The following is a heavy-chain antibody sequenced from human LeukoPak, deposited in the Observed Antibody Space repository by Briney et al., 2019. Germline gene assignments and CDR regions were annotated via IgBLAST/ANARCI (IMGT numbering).Heavy chain of an antibody. CDR2: ISGSGGST. CDR1: GFTFSSYA. CDR3: AKDQYSGSPYYFDY. V-gene: IGHV3-23*01. Sequence: GGSLRLSCAASGFTFSSYAMSWVRQPPGKGLEWVSAISGSGGSTYYADSVKGRFTISRDNSKNTLYLQMNSLRAEDTATYYCAKDQYSGSPYYFDYWGQGTLVTVSS. J-gene: IGHJ4*02. D-gene: IGHD1-26*01.